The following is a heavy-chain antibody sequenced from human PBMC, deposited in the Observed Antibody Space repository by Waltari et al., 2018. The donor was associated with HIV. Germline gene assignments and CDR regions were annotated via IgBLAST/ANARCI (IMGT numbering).Heavy chain of an antibody. CDR2: VSAYNGNT. CDR1: GYPFTSYV. J-gene: IGHJ4*02. Sequence: VQLVPSGAEVKKPGASVKVSCKASGYPFTSYVIRWVRQAPGQGLEWMGWVSAYNGNTNYAQKLQGRVTMTTDTSTSTAYMELRSLRSDDTAVYYCARSTVAGPFDYWGQGTLVTVSS. CDR3: ARSTVAGPFDY. D-gene: IGHD6-19*01. V-gene: IGHV1-18*01.